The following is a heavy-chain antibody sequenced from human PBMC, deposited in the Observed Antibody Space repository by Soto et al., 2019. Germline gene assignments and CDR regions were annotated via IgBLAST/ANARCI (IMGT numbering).Heavy chain of an antibody. CDR1: GFKFSNYA. V-gene: IGHV3-23*01. Sequence: GSRSLSCAASGFKFSNYAVSWVRQAPGKGLEWVSSISGSGGSTYYADSVKGRFTISRDNSKNTLYLQMNSLTAEDTAVYYCATYSGNYERYGVYYGMDLWGQRTTVTVSS. CDR3: ATYSGNYERYGVYYGMDL. J-gene: IGHJ6*02. D-gene: IGHD1-26*01. CDR2: ISGSGGST.